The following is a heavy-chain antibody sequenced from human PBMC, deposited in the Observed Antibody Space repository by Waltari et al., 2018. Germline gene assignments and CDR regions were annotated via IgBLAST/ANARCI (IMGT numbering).Heavy chain of an antibody. Sequence: QVQMVQSGAEVKKPGASIKVSCRASGYTFSSYTISWVRQAPGQGLEWMGRIIPILGIANYAQKFQGRVTITADKSTSTAYMELSSLRSEDTAVYYCARGAYDSSGYYYRYWGQGTLVTVSS. J-gene: IGHJ4*02. CDR2: IIPILGIA. CDR3: ARGAYDSSGYYYRY. V-gene: IGHV1-69*09. CDR1: GYTFSSYT. D-gene: IGHD3-22*01.